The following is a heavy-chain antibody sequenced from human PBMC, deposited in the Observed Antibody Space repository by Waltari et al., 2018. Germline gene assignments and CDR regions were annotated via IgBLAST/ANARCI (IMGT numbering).Heavy chain of an antibody. V-gene: IGHV1-69*02. J-gene: IGHJ6*02. CDR2: IIPILGIA. D-gene: IGHD6-19*01. Sequence: QVQLVQSGAEVKKPGSSVKVSCKASGGTFSSYTISWVRQAPGQGLEWMGRIIPILGIANYAQKFQGRVTSTADKSTSTAYMELSSLRSEDTAVYYCARNEIAVAGNGNGMDVWGQGTTVTVSS. CDR3: ARNEIAVAGNGNGMDV. CDR1: GGTFSSYT.